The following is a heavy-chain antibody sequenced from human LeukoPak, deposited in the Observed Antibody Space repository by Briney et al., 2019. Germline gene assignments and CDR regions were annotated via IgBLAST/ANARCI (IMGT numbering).Heavy chain of an antibody. J-gene: IGHJ4*02. V-gene: IGHV3-15*01. CDR3: TTDPGQWLVR. CDR1: GVPLKDAW. D-gene: IGHD6-19*01. CDR2: IKSRTYGGTT. Sequence: GPLRPSGASLGVPLKDAWTNWVRQAPGKGREWGGRIKSRTYGGTTDYAAPVKGRFTISRDDSDNTVYLQMNSLNTEDTAVYYCTTDPGQWLVRWGQGTLVTVSS.